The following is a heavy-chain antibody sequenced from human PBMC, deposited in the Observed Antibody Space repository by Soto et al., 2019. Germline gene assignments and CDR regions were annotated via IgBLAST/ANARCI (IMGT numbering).Heavy chain of an antibody. CDR2: ISGYNGNT. CDR1: GYTFSMSG. CDR3: AREGPRPYYYYGMDV. J-gene: IGHJ6*02. V-gene: IGHV1-18*01. Sequence: QVQLVQSGAEVKKPGASVKVSCKSSGYTFSMSGISWVRQAPGQGLEWMGWISGYNGNTNYEQKVQDRVTMTTDTTTNTAYMELRSLRSDDTAVYYCAREGPRPYYYYGMDVWGQGTTVTVSS.